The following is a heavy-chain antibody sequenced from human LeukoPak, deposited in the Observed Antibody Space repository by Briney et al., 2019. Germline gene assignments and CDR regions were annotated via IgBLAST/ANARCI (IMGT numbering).Heavy chain of an antibody. CDR3: AKEGPQLWLDY. Sequence: GGSLRLSCAASGFTFSSYWMSWVRQAPGKGLEWVANIKQDGSNKYYADSVKGRFTISRDNSKNTLYLQMNSLRAEDTAVYYCAKEGPQLWLDYWGQGTLVTVSS. CDR1: GFTFSSYW. V-gene: IGHV3-7*01. J-gene: IGHJ4*02. CDR2: IKQDGSNK. D-gene: IGHD5-18*01.